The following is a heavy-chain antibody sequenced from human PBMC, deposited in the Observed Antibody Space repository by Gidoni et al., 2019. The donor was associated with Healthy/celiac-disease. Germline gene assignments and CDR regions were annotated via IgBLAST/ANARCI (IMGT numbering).Heavy chain of an antibody. D-gene: IGHD2-8*01. Sequence: QVQLVESGGGVVQPGRSLRLSCAASGFTFSRYGMHWVRQAPGKGLEWVAVISYDGSNKYYADSVKGRFTISRDNSKNTLYLQMNSLRAEDTAVYYCAKDMEDIVLMVYAPGFDYWGQGTLVTVSS. CDR1: GFTFSRYG. V-gene: IGHV3-30*18. CDR3: AKDMEDIVLMVYAPGFDY. J-gene: IGHJ4*02. CDR2: ISYDGSNK.